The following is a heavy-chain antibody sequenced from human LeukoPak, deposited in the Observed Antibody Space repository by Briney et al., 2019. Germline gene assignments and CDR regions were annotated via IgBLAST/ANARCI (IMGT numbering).Heavy chain of an antibody. CDR1: GGSFSGYY. D-gene: IGHD4-23*01. CDR3: AHTLSDYGGSVDY. CDR2: INHSGST. Sequence: SETLSLTCAVYGGSFSGYYWSWIRQPPGKGLEWIGEINHSGSTNYNPSLKSRVTISVDTSKNQFSLKLSSVTAADTAVYYCAHTLSDYGGSVDYWGQGTLVTVSS. J-gene: IGHJ4*02. V-gene: IGHV4-34*01.